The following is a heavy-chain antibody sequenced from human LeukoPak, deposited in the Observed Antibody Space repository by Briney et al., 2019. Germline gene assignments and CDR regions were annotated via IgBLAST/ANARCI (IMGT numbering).Heavy chain of an antibody. J-gene: IGHJ6*02. Sequence: GGSLRLSCAASGFTFSNYAMHWARQAPGKGLEYVSAISSNGGNTYYANSVKGRFTISRDNSKNTLFLQMGSLGADDMAVYYCARGNYYGSGSYYIDSPDYGMDVWGQGTTVTVSS. V-gene: IGHV3-64*01. CDR2: ISSNGGNT. CDR3: ARGNYYGSGSYYIDSPDYGMDV. D-gene: IGHD3-10*01. CDR1: GFTFSNYA.